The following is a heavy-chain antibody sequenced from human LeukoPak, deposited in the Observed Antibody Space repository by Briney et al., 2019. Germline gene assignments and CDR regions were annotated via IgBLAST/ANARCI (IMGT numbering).Heavy chain of an antibody. CDR1: GYTFSSYR. CDR3: ARAGHGDARPYHYSMDV. Sequence: GGSLRLFCAASGYTFSSYRMHGFSQARGKGLDRAAVIWYDGSNKYYADSVRGRFTISRDNSKTTLYLQMNSLRAEDTAVYYCARAGHGDARPYHYSMDVWGQGTTVTVSS. D-gene: IGHD4-17*01. CDR2: IWYDGSNK. V-gene: IGHV3-33*01. J-gene: IGHJ6*02.